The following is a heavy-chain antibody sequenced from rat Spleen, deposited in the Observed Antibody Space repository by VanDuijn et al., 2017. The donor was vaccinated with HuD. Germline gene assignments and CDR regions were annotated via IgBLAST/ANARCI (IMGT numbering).Heavy chain of an antibody. V-gene: IGHV5-19*01. Sequence: EVQLVESGGGAVQPGRSMKLSCAASGFTFTNYGMHWIRQAPTKGLEWVASISPSGAITNYRDSVKGRFTISRDTAKSTLYLQMDSLRSEDTATYYCATDGYYDGTYYSVYVMDAWGQGASVTVSS. CDR2: ISPSGAIT. CDR3: ATDGYYDGTYYSVYVMDA. CDR1: GFTFTNYG. D-gene: IGHD1-12*02. J-gene: IGHJ4*01.